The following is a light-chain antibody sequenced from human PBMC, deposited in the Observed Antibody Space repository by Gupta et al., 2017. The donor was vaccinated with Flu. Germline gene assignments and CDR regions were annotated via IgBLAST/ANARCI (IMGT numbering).Light chain of an antibody. CDR3: QVWDDKNDHEV. Sequence: GQTATVTCGGKGVGSKTVHWYKQKPGQEPGGVVLDDSDRPSGIPERFSGSNAGNTATLTITSVEAGDEADDYCQVWDDKNDHEVFGTGTRVTVL. CDR2: DDS. CDR1: GVGSKT. V-gene: IGLV3-21*02. J-gene: IGLJ1*01.